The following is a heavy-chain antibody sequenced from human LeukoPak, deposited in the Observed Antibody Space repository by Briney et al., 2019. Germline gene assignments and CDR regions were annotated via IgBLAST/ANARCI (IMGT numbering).Heavy chain of an antibody. D-gene: IGHD6-19*01. CDR2: ISYDGSNK. CDR1: GFTFSSYA. CDR3: ARDLGQQWLVKGFDY. Sequence: GGSLRLSCAASGFTFSSYAMHWVRQAPGKGPEWVAVISYDGSNKYYADSVKGRFTISRDNSKNTLYLQMNSLRAEDTAVYYCARDLGQQWLVKGFDYWGQGTLVTVSS. V-gene: IGHV3-30-3*01. J-gene: IGHJ4*02.